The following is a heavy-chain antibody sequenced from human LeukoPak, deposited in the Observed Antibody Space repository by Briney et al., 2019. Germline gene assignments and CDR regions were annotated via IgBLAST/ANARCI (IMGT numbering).Heavy chain of an antibody. V-gene: IGHV4-39*01. Sequence: SETLSLTCTVSGGSISSRPYYWGWIRQPPGKGLEWIGSIYYSGSTYYNPSLKSRVTISVDTSKNQFSLNLSSVTAADSAVYYCARVDREYQLPLDYWGQGTLVTVSS. CDR1: GGSISSRPYY. D-gene: IGHD2-2*01. CDR3: ARVDREYQLPLDY. CDR2: IYYSGST. J-gene: IGHJ4*02.